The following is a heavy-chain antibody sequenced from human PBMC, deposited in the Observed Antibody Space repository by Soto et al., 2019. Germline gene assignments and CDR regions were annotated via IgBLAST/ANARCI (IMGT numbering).Heavy chain of an antibody. CDR2: IYYSGST. J-gene: IGHJ6*03. Sequence: SETLSLTCTVSGGSISSYYWSWIRQPPGKGLEWIGYIYYSGSTNYNPSLKSRVTISVDTSKNQFSLKLSSVTAADTAGDYCARLHGKLTVPAAFYHYYMDVWGKGTTVTVSS. D-gene: IGHD2-2*01. CDR3: ARLHGKLTVPAAFYHYYMDV. V-gene: IGHV4-59*08. CDR1: GGSISSYY.